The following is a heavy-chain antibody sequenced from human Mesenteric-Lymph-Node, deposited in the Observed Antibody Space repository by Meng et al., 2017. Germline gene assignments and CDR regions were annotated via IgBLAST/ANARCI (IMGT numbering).Heavy chain of an antibody. CDR3: ARDVLLWFGELSA. D-gene: IGHD3-10*01. Sequence: GESLKISCAASGFTFSNYIMQWVRQAPGKGLEWVALIETNERTTYYADFVQGRFTVSRDNSKNTLYLQVDSLRVEDTAVYYCARDVLLWFGELSAWGQGTLVTVSS. CDR2: IETNERTT. J-gene: IGHJ5*02. CDR1: GFTFSNYI. V-gene: IGHV3-30*04.